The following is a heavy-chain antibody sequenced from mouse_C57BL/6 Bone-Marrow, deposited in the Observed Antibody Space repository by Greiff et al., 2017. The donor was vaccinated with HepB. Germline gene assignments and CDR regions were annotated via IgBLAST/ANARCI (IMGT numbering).Heavy chain of an antibody. V-gene: IGHV2-2*01. D-gene: IGHD2-5*01. CDR2: IWSGGST. Sequence: QVQLQQSGPGLVQPSQSLSITCTVSGFSLTSYGVHWVRQSPGKGLEWLGVIWSGGSTDYNAAFISRLSISKDNSKSQVFFKMNSLQADDTAIYYYATYSKYYAMDYWGQGTSVTVSS. CDR1: GFSLTSYG. J-gene: IGHJ4*01. CDR3: ATYSKYYAMDY.